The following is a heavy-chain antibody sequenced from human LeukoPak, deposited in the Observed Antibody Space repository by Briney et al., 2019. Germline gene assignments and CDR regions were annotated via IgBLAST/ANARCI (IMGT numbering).Heavy chain of an antibody. Sequence: PGGSLRLSCAASGFTFSSYWMHWVRQAPGKGLVWVSRISTDGSSTSYADSVKGRFTISRDNAKNSLYLQMNSLRAEDTAVYYCARDPGEGDIVVVPAAMYDYWGQGTLVTVSS. CDR2: ISTDGSST. J-gene: IGHJ4*02. CDR3: ARDPGEGDIVVVPAAMYDY. D-gene: IGHD2-2*01. CDR1: GFTFSSYW. V-gene: IGHV3-74*01.